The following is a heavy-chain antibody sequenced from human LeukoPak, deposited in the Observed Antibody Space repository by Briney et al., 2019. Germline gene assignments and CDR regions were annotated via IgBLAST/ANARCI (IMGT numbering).Heavy chain of an antibody. CDR2: KYYSGST. CDR1: GVSINTCCYY. V-gene: IGHV4-61*01. J-gene: IGHJ4*02. CDR3: ARGRSYGFDFDS. Sequence: PSETLSLTCAVSGVSINTCCYYWTWIRQPPGKALEWIGYKYYSGSTRYNSSLRSRLTISLDTSKNQFSLRLTSVTAADTAVYYCARGRSYGFDFDSWGQGTLVIVSS. D-gene: IGHD5-18*01.